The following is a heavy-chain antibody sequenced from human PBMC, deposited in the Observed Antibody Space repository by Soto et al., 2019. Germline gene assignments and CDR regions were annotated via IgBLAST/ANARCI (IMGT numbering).Heavy chain of an antibody. D-gene: IGHD6-6*01. J-gene: IGHJ4*02. CDR2: INPNSGGT. CDR3: ARLPTGSSYYFDY. Sequence: QVQLVQSGAEVKEPGASVKVSCKASGYTFTGDYLHWVRQAPGQGLEWMGWINPNSGGTNYAQTFHGWVTMTRNTSLSTAYMELSRLRSDDTAVYYCARLPTGSSYYFDYWGQGTLVTVSS. V-gene: IGHV1-2*04. CDR1: GYTFTGDY.